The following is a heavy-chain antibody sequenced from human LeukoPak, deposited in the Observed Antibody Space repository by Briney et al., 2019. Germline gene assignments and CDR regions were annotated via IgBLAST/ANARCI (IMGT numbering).Heavy chain of an antibody. CDR1: GGSISSGGYY. V-gene: IGHV4-31*03. CDR3: ARGGYGHLFDY. Sequence: SGTLSLTCTVSGGSISSGGYYWSWIRQHPGKGLEWIGYIYYSGSTYYNPSLKSRVTISVDTSKNQFSLKLSSVTAADTAVYYCARGGYGHLFDYWGQGTLVTVSS. CDR2: IYYSGST. D-gene: IGHD5-18*01. J-gene: IGHJ4*02.